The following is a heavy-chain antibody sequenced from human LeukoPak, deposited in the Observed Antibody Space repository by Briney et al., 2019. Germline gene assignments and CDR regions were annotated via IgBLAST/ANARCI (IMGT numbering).Heavy chain of an antibody. CDR1: GFSISTGYY. CDR3: ARDRTYSSSPRTFDY. CDR2: IYHSGST. D-gene: IGHD6-6*01. V-gene: IGHV4-38-2*02. J-gene: IGHJ4*02. Sequence: SETLSLTCTVTGFSISTGYYWGWIRQPPGKGLEWIGSIYHSGSTYYNPSLKSRVTISVDTSKNQFSLNLSSVTAADTAVYYCARDRTYSSSPRTFDYWGQGTLVTVSS.